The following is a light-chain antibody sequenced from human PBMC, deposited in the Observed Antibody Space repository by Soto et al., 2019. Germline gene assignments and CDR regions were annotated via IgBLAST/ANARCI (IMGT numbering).Light chain of an antibody. V-gene: IGKV1-6*01. CDR2: GAS. Sequence: AIQMTQSPSSLSASVGDRVTITCRASQDISDDVGWYQQKPGKAPKLLISGASRLQSGVPSRFSGSGSGAAFTLTITSLRPEDSATYYCLQYHNYPRTFGQGTKVEI. CDR1: QDISDD. CDR3: LQYHNYPRT. J-gene: IGKJ1*01.